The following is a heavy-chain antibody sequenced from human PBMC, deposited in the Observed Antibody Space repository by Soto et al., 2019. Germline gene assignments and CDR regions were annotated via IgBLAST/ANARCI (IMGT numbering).Heavy chain of an antibody. D-gene: IGHD7-27*01. CDR2: INAGYGNT. V-gene: IGHV1-3*01. J-gene: IGHJ4*02. CDR1: GYTFSSYA. CDR3: ARDTGDGTFDF. Sequence: ASVKVSCKASGYTFSSYAMHWVRQAPGQRLEWMGWINAGYGNTKSSQKFQDRVPISRDTSASTAYMELTSLRSEDTAVYYCARDTGDGTFDFWGQGTLVTVSS.